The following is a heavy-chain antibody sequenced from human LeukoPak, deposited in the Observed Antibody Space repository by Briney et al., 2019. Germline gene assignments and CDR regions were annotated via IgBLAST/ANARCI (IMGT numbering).Heavy chain of an antibody. J-gene: IGHJ4*02. D-gene: IGHD2-21*02. CDR1: GFTFGDYA. V-gene: IGHV3-49*04. Sequence: GGSLRLSCTASGFTFGDYAMSWVRQAPGKGLEWVGFIRSKAYGGTTEYAASVKGRFTISRDDSKSIAYLQMNSLKTEDTAVYYCTAPRAYCGGDCGYYFDYWGQGTLVTVSS. CDR2: IRSKAYGGTT. CDR3: TAPRAYCGGDCGYYFDY.